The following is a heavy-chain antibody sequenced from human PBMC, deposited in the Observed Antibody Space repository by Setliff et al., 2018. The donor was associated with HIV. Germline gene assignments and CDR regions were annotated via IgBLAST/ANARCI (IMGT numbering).Heavy chain of an antibody. J-gene: IGHJ3*01. Sequence: PGESLKISCRGFGYSFGDYWIGWVRQKPGKGLEWMGIIFPADSDTRVSPSFQGQVPISADRSTYAAFLQWTSLKASDTGMYFCARHRVDTSMLVVKSPGAFDLWGQGTLVTVS. D-gene: IGHD3-22*01. CDR1: GYSFGDYW. CDR3: ARHRVDTSMLVVKSPGAFDL. V-gene: IGHV5-51*01. CDR2: IFPADSDT.